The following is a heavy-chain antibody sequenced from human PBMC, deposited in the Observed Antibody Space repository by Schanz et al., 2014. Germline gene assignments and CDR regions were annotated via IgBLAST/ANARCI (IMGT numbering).Heavy chain of an antibody. CDR1: GFTFNSYA. CDR3: AKGMGYCSGGTCYDYYYYGLDV. V-gene: IGHV3-23*01. J-gene: IGHJ6*02. Sequence: DVQLLESGGGLVQPGGSLRLSCAASGFTFNSYAMTWVRQAPGKGLEWVSAISGSGGSTYYADSVKGRFTISRDNSKNTLYLQMNSLRAEDTAVYYCAKGMGYCSGGTCYDYYYYGLDVWGQGTTXTVSS. CDR2: ISGSGGST. D-gene: IGHD2-15*01.